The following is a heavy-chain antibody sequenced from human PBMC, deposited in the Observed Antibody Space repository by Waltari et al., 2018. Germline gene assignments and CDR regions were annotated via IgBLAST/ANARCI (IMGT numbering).Heavy chain of an antibody. V-gene: IGHV3-7*01. CDR2: IKQDGSEK. D-gene: IGHD5-18*01. CDR3: AREEGDTAMVTIDY. Sequence: EVQLVESGGGLVQPGGSLRLSCAASGFTFSSYWMRWVRQAPGKGLEWVANIKQDGSEKYYVDSVKGRFTISRDNAKNSLYLQMNSLRAEDTAVYYCAREEGDTAMVTIDYWGQGTLVTVSS. J-gene: IGHJ4*02. CDR1: GFTFSSYW.